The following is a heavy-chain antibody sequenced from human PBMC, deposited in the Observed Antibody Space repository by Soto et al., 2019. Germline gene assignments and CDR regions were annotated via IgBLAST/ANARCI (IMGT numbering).Heavy chain of an antibody. CDR1: GFTFSSYA. CDR3: AKGFCSGGICYSLSFYYYMDV. J-gene: IGHJ6*03. CDR2: ISGSGVST. V-gene: IGHV3-23*01. D-gene: IGHD2-15*01. Sequence: GGSLRLSCAASGFTFSSYAMSWVRQAPGKGLEWVSGISGSGVSTYYADSVKGRFTISRDNSKNTLYLQMSSLRAEDTAVYYCAKGFCSGGICYSLSFYYYMDVWGKGTTVTVSS.